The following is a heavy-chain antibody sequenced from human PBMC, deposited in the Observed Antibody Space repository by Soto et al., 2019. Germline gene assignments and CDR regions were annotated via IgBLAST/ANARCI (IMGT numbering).Heavy chain of an antibody. J-gene: IGHJ5*01. CDR3: ARGRYWFDS. V-gene: IGHV4-39*07. CDR2: FYYSGST. Sequence: PSETLSLTCTVSDGSISSSSYYWGWIRQPPGKGLEWIGSFYYSGSTNYNPSLKSRVTISVDTSKNQFSLKLSSVTAADTAVYYCARGRYWFDSWGQGTLVTVAS. CDR1: DGSISSSSYY.